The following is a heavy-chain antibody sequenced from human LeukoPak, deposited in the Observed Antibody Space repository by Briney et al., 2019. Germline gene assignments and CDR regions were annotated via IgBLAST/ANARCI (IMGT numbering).Heavy chain of an antibody. CDR1: GDSISTINSY. J-gene: IGHJ4*02. Sequence: SETLSLTCTVSGDSISTINSYWGWIRQPPGKGLEWIGGIYYSGNTYYNASLKSRVTISVDTSKNPFSLKIISVTAADTAVYYCASVYYYGSGSLPDYWGQGTLVTVSS. V-gene: IGHV4-39*01. CDR2: IYYSGNT. D-gene: IGHD3-10*01. CDR3: ASVYYYGSGSLPDY.